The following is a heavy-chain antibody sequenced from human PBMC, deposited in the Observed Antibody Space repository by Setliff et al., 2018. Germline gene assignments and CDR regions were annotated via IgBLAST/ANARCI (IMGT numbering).Heavy chain of an antibody. CDR2: IIPILGIA. CDR1: GGTFSSYA. V-gene: IGHV1-69*10. CDR3: ARRLVGRYFDY. J-gene: IGHJ4*02. D-gene: IGHD2-15*01. Sequence: GASVKVSCKVSGGTFSSYAISWVRQAPGQGLEWMGGIIPILGIANYAQKFQGRVTITADKSTSTAYMELSSLRSEDTAVYYCARRLVGRYFDYWGQGTLVTVSS.